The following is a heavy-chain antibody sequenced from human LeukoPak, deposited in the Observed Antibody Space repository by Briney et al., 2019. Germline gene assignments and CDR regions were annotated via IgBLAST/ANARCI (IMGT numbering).Heavy chain of an antibody. Sequence: PGGSLRLSCAASGFTFSSYAMSWVRQAPGKGLEWVSAISGSRGSTYYADSVKGRFTISRDNSKSTLYLQMNSLRAEDTAVYYCAKGNYDFWSSLQYTYVAFGGSDYWGQGTLVTVSS. CDR2: ISGSRGST. V-gene: IGHV3-23*01. D-gene: IGHD3-3*01. J-gene: IGHJ4*02. CDR3: AKGNYDFWSSLQYTYVAFGGSDY. CDR1: GFTFSSYA.